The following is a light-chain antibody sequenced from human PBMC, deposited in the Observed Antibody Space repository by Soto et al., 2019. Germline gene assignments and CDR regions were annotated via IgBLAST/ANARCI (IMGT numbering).Light chain of an antibody. CDR2: DAY. CDR1: QDISNR. CDR3: HHIDNILFT. J-gene: IGKJ2*01. Sequence: DIQMTQSPSSLSASVGDRVTISCQASQDISNRLNWYQQKPGTAPKLLIYDAYLLETGVPSRFSGGGSGTDFTSTISSLQPEDFATYYCHHIDNILFTFGQATKLEF. V-gene: IGKV1-33*01.